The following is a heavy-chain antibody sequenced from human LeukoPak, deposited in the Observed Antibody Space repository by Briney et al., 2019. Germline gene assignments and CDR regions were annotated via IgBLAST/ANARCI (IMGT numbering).Heavy chain of an antibody. CDR1: GGTFSSYA. Sequence: GASVKVSCKASGGTFSSYAISWVRQAPGQGLEWMGGIIPIFGTANYAQKFQGRVTITADKSTSTAYMELSSLRSEDTAVYYCAREGSYYDSSGYYYGRPGRAFDIWGQGTMVTVSS. V-gene: IGHV1-69*06. D-gene: IGHD3-22*01. CDR2: IIPIFGTA. J-gene: IGHJ3*02. CDR3: AREGSYYDSSGYYYGRPGRAFDI.